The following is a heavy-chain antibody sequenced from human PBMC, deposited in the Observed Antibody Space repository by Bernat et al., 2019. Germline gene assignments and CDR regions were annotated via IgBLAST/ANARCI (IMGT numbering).Heavy chain of an antibody. D-gene: IGHD2-21*02. CDR3: ARGPIVVVTAIPVLYFDY. CDR1: GYTFTGYY. V-gene: IGHV1-2*04. J-gene: IGHJ4*02. Sequence: QVQLVQSGAEVKKPGASVKVSCKASGYTFTGYYMHWVRQAPGQGLEWMGWINPNSGGTNYAQKFQGWVTMTRDTSISTAYMELSRLRSDDTAVYYCARGPIVVVTAIPVLYFDYWGQGTLVTVSS. CDR2: INPNSGGT.